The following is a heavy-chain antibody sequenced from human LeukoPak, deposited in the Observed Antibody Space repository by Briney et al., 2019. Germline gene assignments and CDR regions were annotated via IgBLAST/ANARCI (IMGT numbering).Heavy chain of an antibody. V-gene: IGHV4-4*07. CDR1: GGSIYTYY. CDR3: ARDSSGYYPLFDY. J-gene: IGHJ4*02. Sequence: SETLSLTCTVSGGSIYTYYWSWIRQPPGKGLEWIGRLHTCGSTHYNPSLKSRVTISVDTSKNQFSLKLSSVTAADTAVYYCARDSSGYYPLFDYWGQGTLVTVSS. D-gene: IGHD3-22*01. CDR2: LHTCGST.